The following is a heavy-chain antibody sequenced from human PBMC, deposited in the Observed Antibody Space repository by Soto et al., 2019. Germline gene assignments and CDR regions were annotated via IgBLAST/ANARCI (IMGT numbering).Heavy chain of an antibody. CDR2: IYSGGST. D-gene: IGHD4-4*01. Sequence: PGGSLRLSCAASGFTVSSNYMSWVRQAPGKGLEWVSVIYSGGSTYYADSVKGRFTISRDNSKNTLYLQMNSLRAEDTAVYYCARSLTTPDDFDIWGQGTMVTVSS. CDR3: ARSLTTPDDFDI. CDR1: GFTVSSNY. V-gene: IGHV3-53*01. J-gene: IGHJ3*02.